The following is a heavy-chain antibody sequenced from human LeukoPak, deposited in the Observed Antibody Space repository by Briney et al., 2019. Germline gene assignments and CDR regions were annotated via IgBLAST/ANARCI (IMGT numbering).Heavy chain of an antibody. V-gene: IGHV1-24*01. D-gene: IGHD2-2*01. J-gene: IGHJ3*02. CDR3: ATDLEYQLLKDAFDI. CDR2: FDPEDGET. CDR1: VYTLTELS. Sequence: ASVKVSCKASVYTLTELSMHWVRQAPGKGLEWMGGFDPEDGETIYAQKFQGRVTMTEDTSTDTAYMELSSLRSEDTAVYYCATDLEYQLLKDAFDIWGQGTMVTVSS.